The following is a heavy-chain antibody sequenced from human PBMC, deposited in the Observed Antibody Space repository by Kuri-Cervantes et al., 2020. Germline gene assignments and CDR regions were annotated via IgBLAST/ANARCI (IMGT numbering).Heavy chain of an antibody. Sequence: GESLKISCAASGFTFSSYAMSWVRQAPGKGLEWVSVISGSGGSTYYADSVKGRFTISRDNSKNTLYLQMNSLRAEDTAVYYCAKGAVGATGRNNWFDPWGQGTLVTVSS. D-gene: IGHD1-26*01. CDR2: ISGSGGST. J-gene: IGHJ5*02. V-gene: IGHV3-23*01. CDR3: AKGAVGATGRNNWFDP. CDR1: GFTFSSYA.